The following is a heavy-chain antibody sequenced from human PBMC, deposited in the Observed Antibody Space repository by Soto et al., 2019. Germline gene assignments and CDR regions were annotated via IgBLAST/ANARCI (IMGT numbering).Heavy chain of an antibody. Sequence: PSETLSLTCTVSGGSISSSSYYWGWIRQPPGKGLEWIGSVYYSGSTYYNPSLKSRVTISVDTSKNQFSLKLSSVTAADTAVYYCARLYGSGRPSDYWGQGTPVTVSS. CDR3: ARLYGSGRPSDY. CDR1: GGSISSSSYY. V-gene: IGHV4-39*01. J-gene: IGHJ4*02. D-gene: IGHD3-10*01. CDR2: VYYSGST.